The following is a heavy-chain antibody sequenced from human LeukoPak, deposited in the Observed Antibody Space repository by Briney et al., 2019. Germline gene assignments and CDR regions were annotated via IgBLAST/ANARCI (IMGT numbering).Heavy chain of an antibody. Sequence: GGSLRLSCAASGFTFSSYAMSWVRQAPGKGLEWVSAISGSGGSTYYADSVKGRFTISRDNSKNTLYLRMNSLRAEDTAVYYCAKDLVYCSSTSCYTSWGQGTLVTVSS. D-gene: IGHD2-2*02. J-gene: IGHJ5*02. CDR3: AKDLVYCSSTSCYTS. CDR1: GFTFSSYA. V-gene: IGHV3-23*01. CDR2: ISGSGGST.